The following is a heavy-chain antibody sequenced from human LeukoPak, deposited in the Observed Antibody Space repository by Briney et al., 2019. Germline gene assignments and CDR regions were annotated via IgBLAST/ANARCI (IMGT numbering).Heavy chain of an antibody. CDR3: ARWRVSGTTLVIWFDT. J-gene: IGHJ5*02. V-gene: IGHV1-69*05. CDR1: GGTFRSYA. D-gene: IGHD1/OR15-1a*01. Sequence: RASVKVSCKASGGTFRSYAISWVRQAPGQGLEGLGGVISMAPTANYAQKFQDRVTMNMDEYTTTAFMEFRSLRSDDTAIYYCARWRVSGTTLVIWFDTWGQGTLVTVSS. CDR2: VISMAPTA.